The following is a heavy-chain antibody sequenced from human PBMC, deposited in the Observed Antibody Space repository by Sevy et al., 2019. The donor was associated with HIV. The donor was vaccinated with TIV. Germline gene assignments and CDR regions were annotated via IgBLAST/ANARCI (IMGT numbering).Heavy chain of an antibody. V-gene: IGHV4-59*08. CDR2: IYYSGST. CDR3: ARGRGGGYCSSTSCYAGFVYMDV. J-gene: IGHJ6*03. D-gene: IGHD2-2*03. Sequence: SETLSLTCTVSGGSISSYYWSWIRQPPGKGLEWIGYIYYSGSTNYNPSLKSRVTISVDPSKNQFSLKLSSVTAADTAGYYCARGRGGGYCSSTSCYAGFVYMDVWGKGTTVTVSS. CDR1: GGSISSYY.